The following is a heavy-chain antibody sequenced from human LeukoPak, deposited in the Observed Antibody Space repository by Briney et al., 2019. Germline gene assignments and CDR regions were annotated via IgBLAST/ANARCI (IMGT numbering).Heavy chain of an antibody. Sequence: SETLSLTCAVSGGSISGSSYFWGWIRQPPGKGLEWIGSIYYSGNTYYNPSLKSRVSISVDTSKNQFSLKLSSVTAADTAVYYCARLKEGIDYWGQGTLVTVSS. V-gene: IGHV4-39*01. D-gene: IGHD3-10*01. CDR3: ARLKEGIDY. CDR2: IYYSGNT. J-gene: IGHJ4*02. CDR1: GGSISGSSYF.